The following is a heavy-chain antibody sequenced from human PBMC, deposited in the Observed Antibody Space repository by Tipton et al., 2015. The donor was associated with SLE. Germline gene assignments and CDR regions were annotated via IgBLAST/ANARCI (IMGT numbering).Heavy chain of an antibody. J-gene: IGHJ4*02. Sequence: TLSLTCTVSGGSISSSYWSWIRQPPGKGLEWIGYIYYTESTNYSPSLYSRVTMSLDTSRTQFSLKLRSVTAADTAVYYCAREDRYSDWLMPDLWGQGTLVTVSS. V-gene: IGHV4-59*01. CDR1: GGSISSSY. CDR3: AREDRYSDWLMPDL. D-gene: IGHD3-9*01. CDR2: IYYTEST.